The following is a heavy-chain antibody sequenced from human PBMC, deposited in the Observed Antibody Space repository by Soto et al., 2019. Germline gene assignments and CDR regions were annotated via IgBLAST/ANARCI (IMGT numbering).Heavy chain of an antibody. CDR2: ISTYSGDT. V-gene: IGHV1-18*01. D-gene: IGHD5-12*01. CDR1: GYTFFTYD. J-gene: IGHJ5*02. Sequence: QVHLVQSGVEVKTPGASVKVSCQASGYTFFTYDISWVRQAPGQGLEWMGWISTYSGDTKYAQKFQGRVTMTAETSTSTADQELRSLRSDDTAVYYCARHHGPTTSENWFDPWGQGTLVTVSS. CDR3: ARHHGPTTSENWFDP.